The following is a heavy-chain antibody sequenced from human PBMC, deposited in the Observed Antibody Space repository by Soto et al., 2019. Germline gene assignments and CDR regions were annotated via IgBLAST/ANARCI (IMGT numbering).Heavy chain of an antibody. V-gene: IGHV4-59*08. D-gene: IGHD2-8*01. Sequence: SETLSLTCTFPGDSFSSISNPYCSWIRQPPGKGLEWLGYISYSGHTSYNPSLKSRLFISVDTSKNQVSLNLASVTAADTAVYYCTTQRFGFLNGLVDAWGQGTTVT. CDR1: GDSFSSISNPY. J-gene: IGHJ6*02. CDR2: ISYSGHT. CDR3: TTQRFGFLNGLVDA.